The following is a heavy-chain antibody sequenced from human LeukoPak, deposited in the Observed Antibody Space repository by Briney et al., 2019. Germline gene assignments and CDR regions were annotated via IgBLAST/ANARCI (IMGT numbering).Heavy chain of an antibody. CDR1: GFTFGDYS. Sequence: PGGSLRLSCTASGFTFGDYSMSWVRQAPGRGLEWVGFIRSKLYGGTTEYAASVKGRFTISRDDSKSIAYLQMDSLETEDTAVYHCARDPYCSSTNRHGCFDYWGQGTLVTVSS. CDR2: IRSKLYGGTT. J-gene: IGHJ4*02. V-gene: IGHV3-49*04. D-gene: IGHD2-2*01. CDR3: ARDPYCSSTNRHGCFDY.